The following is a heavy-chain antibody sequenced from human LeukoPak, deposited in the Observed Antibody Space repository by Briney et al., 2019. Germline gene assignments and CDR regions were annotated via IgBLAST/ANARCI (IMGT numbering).Heavy chain of an antibody. CDR1: GGTFSSYA. Sequence: SVKVSCKASGGTFSSYAISWVRQAPGQGLEWMGRIIPILGIANYAQKFQGRVTITADKSTSTAYMELSSLRSEDTAVYYCASTTSNGYFDCWGQGTLVTVSS. D-gene: IGHD1-1*01. V-gene: IGHV1-69*04. CDR2: IIPILGIA. J-gene: IGHJ4*02. CDR3: ASTTSNGYFDC.